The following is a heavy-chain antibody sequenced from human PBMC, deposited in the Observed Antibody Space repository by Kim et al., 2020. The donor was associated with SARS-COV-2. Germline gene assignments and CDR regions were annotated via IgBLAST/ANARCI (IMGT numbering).Heavy chain of an antibody. CDR3: TRDTAMADY. V-gene: IGHV3-49*02. J-gene: IGHJ4*02. Sequence: GTTEYAASVKGRFTISRDDSKSIAYLQMNSLKTEDTAVYYCTRDTAMADYWGQGTLVTVSS. CDR2: GTT. D-gene: IGHD5-18*01.